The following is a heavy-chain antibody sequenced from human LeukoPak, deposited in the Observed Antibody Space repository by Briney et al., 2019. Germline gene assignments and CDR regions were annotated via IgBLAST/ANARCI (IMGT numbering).Heavy chain of an antibody. CDR3: AKGRSGSYYLVASDI. J-gene: IGHJ3*02. Sequence: GRSLRLSCAASGFTFDDYAMHWVRQAPGKGLEWVSGISWNSGSIGYADSVKGRFTISRDNAKNSLYLQMNSLRAEDTALYYCAKGRSGSYYLVASDIWGQGTMVTVSS. CDR1: GFTFDDYA. D-gene: IGHD1-26*01. V-gene: IGHV3-9*01. CDR2: ISWNSGSI.